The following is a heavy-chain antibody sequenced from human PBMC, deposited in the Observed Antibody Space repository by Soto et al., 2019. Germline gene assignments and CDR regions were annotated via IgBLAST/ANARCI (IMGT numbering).Heavy chain of an antibody. CDR2: IYYTGST. V-gene: IGHV4-31*03. D-gene: IGHD3-16*01. Sequence: PSETLSLTCSVSNGSINSAGHFWSWLRQHPGKGLEWLGYIYYTGSTYYNPALQRRAVFSIDTSKTRSSLKLTSVTAADTAVYYCARGFGGVSLDYFDFWGQGTQVTVSS. J-gene: IGHJ4*02. CDR1: NGSINSAGHF. CDR3: ARGFGGVSLDYFDF.